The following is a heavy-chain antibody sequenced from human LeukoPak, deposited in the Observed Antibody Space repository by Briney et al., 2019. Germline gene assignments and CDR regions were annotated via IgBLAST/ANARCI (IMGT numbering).Heavy chain of an antibody. D-gene: IGHD3-9*01. CDR2: ISYDGSNK. Sequence: PGGSLRLSCAASGLTFSSYAMHWVRQAPGKGLEWVAVISYDGSNKYYADSVEGRFTISRDNSKNTLYLQMNSLRAEDTAVYYCARAANYDILTGYLYYFDYWGQGTLVTVSS. CDR1: GLTFSSYA. CDR3: ARAANYDILTGYLYYFDY. J-gene: IGHJ4*02. V-gene: IGHV3-30-3*01.